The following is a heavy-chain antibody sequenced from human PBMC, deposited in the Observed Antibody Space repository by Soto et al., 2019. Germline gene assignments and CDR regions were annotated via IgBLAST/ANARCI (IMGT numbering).Heavy chain of an antibody. D-gene: IGHD2-2*01. V-gene: IGHV3-7*01. CDR3: ARDRMGYCSSTSCYEAPMDV. Sequence: PGGSLRLSCAASGFTFSSYWMSWVRQAPGKGLEWVANIKQDGSEKYYVDSVKGRFTISRDNAKNSLYLQMNSLRAEDTAVYYCARDRMGYCSSTSCYEAPMDVWGKGTKVTVSS. J-gene: IGHJ6*03. CDR2: IKQDGSEK. CDR1: GFTFSSYW.